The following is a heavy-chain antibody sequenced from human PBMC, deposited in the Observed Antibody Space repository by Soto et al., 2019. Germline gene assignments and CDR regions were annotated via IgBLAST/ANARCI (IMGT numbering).Heavy chain of an antibody. CDR3: ARDAGRYSSGWYADY. CDR2: ISAYNGNT. V-gene: IGHV1-18*01. CDR1: GYTFTSYG. Sequence: QVQLVQSGAEVKKPGASVKVSCKASGYTFTSYGISWVRQAPGQGLEWMGWISAYNGNTNYAQKLQGRVTMTTDTATSTAYRELRSLRSDDTAVYYCARDAGRYSSGWYADYWGQGTLVTVSS. J-gene: IGHJ4*02. D-gene: IGHD6-19*01.